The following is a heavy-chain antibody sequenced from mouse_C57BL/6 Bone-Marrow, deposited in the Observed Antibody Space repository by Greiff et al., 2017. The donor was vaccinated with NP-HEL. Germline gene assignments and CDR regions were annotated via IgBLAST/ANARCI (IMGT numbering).Heavy chain of an antibody. V-gene: IGHV5-17*01. CDR1: GFTFSDYG. CDR2: ISSGSSTI. Sequence: EVKLVESGGGLVKPGGSLKLSCAASGFTFSDYGMHWVRQAPEKGLEWVAYISSGSSTIYYADTVKGRVTLSRAKAKDTLLLQMTSLESDDTAMYYCARESHWYCDVWGTGTTVTVSS. CDR3: ARESHWYCDV. J-gene: IGHJ1*03.